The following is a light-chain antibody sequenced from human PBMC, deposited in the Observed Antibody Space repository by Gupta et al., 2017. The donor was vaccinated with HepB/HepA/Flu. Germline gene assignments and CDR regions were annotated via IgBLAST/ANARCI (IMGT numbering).Light chain of an antibody. V-gene: IGKV1-5*03. J-gene: IGKJ3*01. CDR1: QTISVW. Sequence: DVQMTQSPSTLSASVGDRVNITCRASQTISVWLAWYQQKPGRAPKLLIYKASILQSGIPSRFSGSGSGTEFTLTISSLQPDDFAIYSWQHDNLYSDFGPGTRVDIK. CDR2: KAS. CDR3: QHDNLYSD.